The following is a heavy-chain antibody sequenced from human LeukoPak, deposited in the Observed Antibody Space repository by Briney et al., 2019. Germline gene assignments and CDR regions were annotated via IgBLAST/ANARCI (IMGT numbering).Heavy chain of an antibody. CDR1: GFTVSSNY. CDR2: IYSGGST. J-gene: IGHJ4*02. Sequence: GGSLRLSCAASGFTVSSNYMSWVRQAPGKGLEWVSVIYSGGSTYYADSVKGRFTISRHNSKNTLYLQMNSLRAEDTAVYYCARGVAARPGYFDHWGQGTLVTVSS. CDR3: ARGVAARPGYFDH. D-gene: IGHD6-6*01. V-gene: IGHV3-53*04.